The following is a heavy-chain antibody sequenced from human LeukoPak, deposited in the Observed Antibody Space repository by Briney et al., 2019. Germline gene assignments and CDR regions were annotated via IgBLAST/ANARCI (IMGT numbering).Heavy chain of an antibody. CDR3: TRDLTDKITMIARNWFDP. CDR1: GFTFGDYA. V-gene: IGHV3-49*03. J-gene: IGHJ5*02. D-gene: IGHD3-22*01. Sequence: PGGSLRLSCTASGFTFGDYAMSWFRQAPGKGLEWVGFIRSKAYGGTTEYAASVKGRFTISRDDSKSIAYLQMNSLKTEDTAVYYCTRDLTDKITMIARNWFDPWGQGTLVTVSS. CDR2: IRSKAYGGTT.